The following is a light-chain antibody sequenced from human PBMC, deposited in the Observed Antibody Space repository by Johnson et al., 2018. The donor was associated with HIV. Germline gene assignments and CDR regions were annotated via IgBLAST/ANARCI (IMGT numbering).Light chain of an antibody. Sequence: QSVLTQPPSVSAAPGQKVTISCSGSSSNIGNNYVSWYQQLPGTAPKLLIYENNKRPSGIPDRFSGSKSATSATLAITGLQTGAEADYYCGTWDSSLSAGINYVFGTGTKVTVL. CDR1: SSNIGNNY. J-gene: IGLJ1*01. CDR2: ENN. CDR3: GTWDSSLSAGINYV. V-gene: IGLV1-51*02.